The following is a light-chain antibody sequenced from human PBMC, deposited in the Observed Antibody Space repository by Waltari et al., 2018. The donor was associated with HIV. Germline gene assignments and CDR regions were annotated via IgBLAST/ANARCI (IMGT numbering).Light chain of an antibody. CDR1: KIGSKS. CDR3: HVWDRSSDHHV. Sequence: SYVLTQSPSESVAPGQTARITCGGNKIGSKSVHWYQQKTGQAPVLVVYNGSDRPSGIPERFSGSRSGNTATLTISRVEAGDEADYYCHVWDRSSDHHVFGTGTKVTVL. J-gene: IGLJ1*01. CDR2: NGS. V-gene: IGLV3-21*02.